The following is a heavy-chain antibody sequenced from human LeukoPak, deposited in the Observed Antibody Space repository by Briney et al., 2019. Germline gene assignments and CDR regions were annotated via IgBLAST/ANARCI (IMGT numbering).Heavy chain of an antibody. CDR3: SGGMATKGF. CDR2: IYSGGST. J-gene: IGHJ4*02. CDR1: GFTFSSYA. D-gene: IGHD5-24*01. V-gene: IGHV3-53*01. Sequence: PGGSLRLSCAASGFTFSSYAMSWVRQAPGKGLEWVSVIYSGGSTYYADSVKGRFTISRDNSKNTLYLQMNSLRAEDTAVYYCSGGMATKGFWGQGTLVTVSS.